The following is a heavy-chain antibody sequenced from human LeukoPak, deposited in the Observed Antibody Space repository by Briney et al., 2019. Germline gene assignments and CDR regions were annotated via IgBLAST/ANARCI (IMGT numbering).Heavy chain of an antibody. D-gene: IGHD3-22*01. V-gene: IGHV3-9*01. CDR3: AKGKYYYDTAAFDI. Sequence: PGGSLRLSCAASGFTFDDYAMHWVRQAPGKGLEWVSGISWNSGSIGYADSVKGRFTISRDNAKNSLYLQMNSLRAEDTALYYCAKGKYYYDTAAFDIWGQGTMVTVSS. J-gene: IGHJ3*02. CDR1: GFTFDDYA. CDR2: ISWNSGSI.